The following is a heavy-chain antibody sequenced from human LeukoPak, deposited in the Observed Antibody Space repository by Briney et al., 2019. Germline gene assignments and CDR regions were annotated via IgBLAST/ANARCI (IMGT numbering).Heavy chain of an antibody. J-gene: IGHJ2*01. CDR2: ITASSGGT. CDR3: AKIRFYYDSSFDYWYFDL. Sequence: PGGSLRLSCAASGFPFSSYPMGWVRQAPRKGLEWVSGITASSGGTYYEDSVKGRFTISRDNSKNTLYLQINSLRAEDTAIYYCAKIRFYYDSSFDYWYFDLWGRGTLVTVPS. D-gene: IGHD3-22*01. V-gene: IGHV3-23*01. CDR1: GFPFSSYP.